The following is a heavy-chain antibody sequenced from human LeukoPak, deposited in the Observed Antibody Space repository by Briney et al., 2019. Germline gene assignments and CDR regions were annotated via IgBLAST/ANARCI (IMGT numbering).Heavy chain of an antibody. CDR1: GGSISSYY. CDR3: ARTDGHGDAFDI. V-gene: IGHV4-59*01. CDR2: IYYSGST. Sequence: SETLSLTCTVSGGSISSYYWSWIRQPPGKGLEWIGYIYYSGSTNYNPYLKSRVTISVDTAKNQFSLKPSSVTAADTAVYYCARTDGHGDAFDIWGQGTMVTVSS. J-gene: IGHJ3*02.